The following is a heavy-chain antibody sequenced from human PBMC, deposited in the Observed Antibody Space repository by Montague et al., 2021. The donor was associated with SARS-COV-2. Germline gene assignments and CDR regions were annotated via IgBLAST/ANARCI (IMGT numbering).Heavy chain of an antibody. D-gene: IGHD4-23*01. J-gene: IGHJ4*02. Sequence: SETLSLTCADYGGSFSGYYWTWIRQSPGKGLEWIAEINHSGTTNYNFNTSLRSRVTISVDTSKSQFSLKLSSVTAADTGIYYCARWDPQTLTLIGLRGKSASDYWGQGTLVTVSS. CDR3: ARWDPQTLTLIGLRGKSASDY. CDR2: INHSGTT. V-gene: IGHV4-34*01. CDR1: GGSFSGYY.